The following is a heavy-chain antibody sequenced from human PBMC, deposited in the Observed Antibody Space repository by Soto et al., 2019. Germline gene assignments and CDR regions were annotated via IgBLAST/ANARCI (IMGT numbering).Heavy chain of an antibody. CDR2: ISGSGGST. J-gene: IGHJ6*02. CDR1: GFTFSSYA. V-gene: IGHV3-23*01. D-gene: IGHD1-26*01. CDR3: ANRYSGSFESYYYYGMDV. Sequence: PGGSLRLSCAASGFTFSSYAMSWVRQAPGKGLEWVSAISGSGGSTYYADSVKGRFTISRDDSKNTLYLQMNSLRAEDTAVYYCANRYSGSFESYYYYGMDVWGQGTTVTVSS.